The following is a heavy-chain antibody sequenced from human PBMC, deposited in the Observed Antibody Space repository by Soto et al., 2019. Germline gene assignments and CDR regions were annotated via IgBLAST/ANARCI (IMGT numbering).Heavy chain of an antibody. D-gene: IGHD1-26*01. CDR3: ARPGSGSSRGARGAFDI. V-gene: IGHV4-31*03. CDR1: GGSISSGGYY. Sequence: QVQLQESGPGLVKPSQTLSLTCTVSGGSISSGGYYWSWIRQHPGKGLERVGYIYYSGSTYYNPRLKSRVTISVDTSKNQFSLKLSSVTAADTAVYYCARPGSGSSRGARGAFDIWGQGTIVTVSS. CDR2: IYYSGST. J-gene: IGHJ3*02.